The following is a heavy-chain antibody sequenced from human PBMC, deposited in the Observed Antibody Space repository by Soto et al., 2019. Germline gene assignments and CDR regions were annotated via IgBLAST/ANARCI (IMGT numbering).Heavy chain of an antibody. CDR2: VKEDGSEL. V-gene: IGHV3-7*01. CDR1: GFNVMSYW. CDR3: ARDIGFDYVN. D-gene: IGHD3-16*01. Sequence: GGSLRLSCAVSGFNVMSYWMSWVRQAPGKGLEWVASVKEDGSELYYLHSVRGRFSISRDSAGNALHLTMNYLSAEDTGVYFCARDIGFDYVNWGQGIPVTVSS. J-gene: IGHJ4*02.